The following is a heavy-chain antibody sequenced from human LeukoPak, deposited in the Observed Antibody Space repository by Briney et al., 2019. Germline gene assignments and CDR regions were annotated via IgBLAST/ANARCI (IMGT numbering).Heavy chain of an antibody. CDR2: VNRDGSET. V-gene: IGHV3-7*03. CDR3: ARNNGMDV. J-gene: IGHJ6*02. CDR1: GFALSSHW. Sequence: GGSLRLSCAASGFALSSHWMTWARQVPGRGPEWVANVNRDGSETYYLDSVKGRFTISKDNAKNSLYLQMNSLRAEDTALYHCARNNGMDVWGQGTTAIVSS.